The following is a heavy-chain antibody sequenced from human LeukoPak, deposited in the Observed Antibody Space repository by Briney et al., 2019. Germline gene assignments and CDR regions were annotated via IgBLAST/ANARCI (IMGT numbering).Heavy chain of an antibody. D-gene: IGHD2-2*01. CDR1: GYTFTGYY. CDR2: INPNRGGT. CDR3: ARELGQGYCSSTSCPSWFDP. J-gene: IGHJ5*02. Sequence: ASVKVSCKASGYTFTGYYMHWVRQAPGQGLEWMGWINPNRGGTNYAQKFQGRVTMTRDTSISTAYMELSRLRSDDTAVYYCARELGQGYCSSTSCPSWFDPWGQGTLVTVSS. V-gene: IGHV1-2*02.